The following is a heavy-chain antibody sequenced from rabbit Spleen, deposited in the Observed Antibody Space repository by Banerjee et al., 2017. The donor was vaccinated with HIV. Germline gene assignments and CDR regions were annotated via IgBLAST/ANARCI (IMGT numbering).Heavy chain of an antibody. CDR2: IYAGDGSI. Sequence: QEQLEESGGGLVKPGGTLTLTCKASGFSLFIYWMCWVRQAPGKGLDLIGCIYAGDGSIDYANWAKGRFTISRTSSTTVTLEMTSLTAADTATYFCARGSAAMTMVITGFYLNLWGQGTLVTVS. CDR1: GFSLFIYW. V-gene: IGHV1S45*01. J-gene: IGHJ4*01. CDR3: ARGSAAMTMVITGFYLNL. D-gene: IGHD2-1*01.